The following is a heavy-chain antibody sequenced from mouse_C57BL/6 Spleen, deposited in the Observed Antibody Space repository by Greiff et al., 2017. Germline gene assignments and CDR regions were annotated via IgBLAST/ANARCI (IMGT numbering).Heavy chain of an antibody. J-gene: IGHJ4*01. D-gene: IGHD2-3*01. CDR1: GFSLTSYG. CDR2: IWSGGST. CDR3: ARKGGYDGYYDYAMDY. Sequence: VQLQQSGPGLVQPSQSLSITCTVSGFSLTSYGVHWVRQSPGKGLEWLGVIWSGGSTDYNAAFISRLSISKDNSKSQVFFKMNSLQADDTAIYYCARKGGYDGYYDYAMDYWGQGTSVTVSS. V-gene: IGHV2-2*01.